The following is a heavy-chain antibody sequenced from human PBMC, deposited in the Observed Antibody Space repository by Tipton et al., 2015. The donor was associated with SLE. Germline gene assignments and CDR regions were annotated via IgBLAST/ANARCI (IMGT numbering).Heavy chain of an antibody. CDR3: AGVPTDYGDYHFDY. V-gene: IGHV4-31*03. CDR1: GGSISSGGYY. D-gene: IGHD4-17*01. J-gene: IGHJ4*02. Sequence: TLSLTCTVSGGSISSGGYYWSWIRQHPGKGLEWIGYIYYSGSTYYNPSLKSRVNISVDTSKNQFSLKLSSVTAADTAVYYCAGVPTDYGDYHFDYWGQGTLVTVSS. CDR2: IYYSGST.